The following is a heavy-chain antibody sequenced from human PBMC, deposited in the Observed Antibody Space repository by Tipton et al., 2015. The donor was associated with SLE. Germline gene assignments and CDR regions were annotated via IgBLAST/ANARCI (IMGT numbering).Heavy chain of an antibody. CDR3: AKTLFGDYGDH. Sequence: GSLRLSCKASGFAFSSYAMTWVRQAPGKGLEWVSVMYSGGRIHYGDSVKGRFTISRDNSKGTLYLQMNSLRIDDTAVYYCAKTLFGDYGDHWGQGTLVTVSS. V-gene: IGHV3-23*03. D-gene: IGHD3-10*01. CDR1: GFAFSSYA. J-gene: IGHJ4*02. CDR2: MYSGGRI.